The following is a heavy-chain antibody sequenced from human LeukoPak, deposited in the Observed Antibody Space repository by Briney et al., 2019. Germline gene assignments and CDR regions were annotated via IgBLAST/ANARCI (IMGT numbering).Heavy chain of an antibody. V-gene: IGHV4-59*11. D-gene: IGHD1-14*01. J-gene: IGHJ6*03. CDR1: GGSISSHY. CDR3: ARVSPEGYPAGYYYYYYYMDV. Sequence: SETLSLTCTVSGGSISSHYWSWIRQPPGKGLEWIGYIYYSGSTNYNPSLKSRVTISVDTSKNQFSLKLSSVTAADTAVYYCARVSPEGYPAGYYYYYYYMDVWGKGTTVTVSS. CDR2: IYYSGST.